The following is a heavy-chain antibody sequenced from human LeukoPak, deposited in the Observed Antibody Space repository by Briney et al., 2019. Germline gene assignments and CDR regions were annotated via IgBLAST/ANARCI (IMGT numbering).Heavy chain of an antibody. CDR3: ARADCSGSTCYLRRSWFDP. D-gene: IGHD2-2*01. Sequence: GGSLRLSCAASGFTFSSFDMNWVRQAPGKGLEWVSSISTSSRYIYYRASVKGRFTISRDDAKNSLYLQMNSLRVEDTAVYYCARADCSGSTCYLRRSWFDPWGQGTLVTVSS. J-gene: IGHJ5*02. V-gene: IGHV3-21*01. CDR1: GFTFSSFD. CDR2: ISTSSRYI.